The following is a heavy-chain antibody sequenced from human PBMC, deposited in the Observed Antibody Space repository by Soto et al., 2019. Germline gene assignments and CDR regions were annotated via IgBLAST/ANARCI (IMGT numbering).Heavy chain of an antibody. V-gene: IGHV1-69*02. J-gene: IGHJ4*02. CDR1: GATFSSST. CDR2: IIPMFGIT. D-gene: IGHD3-16*01. CDR3: APGALTFGGVLNA. Sequence: QVQLVQSGADVKKPGSSVKVSCKASGATFSSSTFTWVRQAPGQGLEWMGRIIPMFGITNSAQKFQGRLGITADESTNRGSMDMSSLRSDDTANFYCAPGALTFGGVLNAWGQGTLVTVSS.